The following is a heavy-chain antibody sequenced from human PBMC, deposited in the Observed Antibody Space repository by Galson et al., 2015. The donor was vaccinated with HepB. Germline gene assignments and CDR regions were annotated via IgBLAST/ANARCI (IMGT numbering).Heavy chain of an antibody. CDR1: GFTFSDYY. CDR3: ARETYTGGRGRSSDY. V-gene: IGHV3-11*01. CDR2: ISSSGTTF. Sequence: SLRLSCAASGFTFSDYYMSWIRQAPGKGLEWVSYISSSGTTFYYADSVKGRFTISRDNAKNSLYLQMNSLRAEDTAIYYCARETYTGGRGRSSDYWGQGTLVTVSS. J-gene: IGHJ4*02. D-gene: IGHD3-10*01.